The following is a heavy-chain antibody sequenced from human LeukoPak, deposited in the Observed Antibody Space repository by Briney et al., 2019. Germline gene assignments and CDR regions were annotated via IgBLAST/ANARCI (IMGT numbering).Heavy chain of an antibody. D-gene: IGHD6-13*01. Sequence: SQTLSITCNVSGGSISSYYRSWIRQPPGKGLEWIGYIYYSGSTNYNPSLKSRVTISVDTSKNQFSLKLSSVTAADTAVYYCARAIAAAGMEVFDYWGQGTPVTVSS. V-gene: IGHV4-59*08. CDR3: ARAIAAAGMEVFDY. J-gene: IGHJ4*02. CDR1: GGSISSYY. CDR2: IYYSGST.